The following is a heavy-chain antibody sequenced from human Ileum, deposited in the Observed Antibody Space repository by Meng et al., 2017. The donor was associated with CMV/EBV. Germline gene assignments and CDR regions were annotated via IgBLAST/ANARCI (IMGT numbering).Heavy chain of an antibody. J-gene: IGHJ4*02. CDR3: AFVDSSSWYDY. V-gene: IGHV4-34*01. CDR1: GGSFSGYY. D-gene: IGHD6-13*01. Sequence: SETLSLTCAVYGGSFSGYYWSWIRQPPGKGREWIGEINHSGSTNYNPSLKSRVTISVDTSKNQFSLKLSSVTAADTAVYYCAFVDSSSWYDYWGQGTLVTVSS. CDR2: INHSGST.